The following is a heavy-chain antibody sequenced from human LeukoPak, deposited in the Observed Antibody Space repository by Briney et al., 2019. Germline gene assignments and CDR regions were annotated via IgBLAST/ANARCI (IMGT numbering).Heavy chain of an antibody. CDR1: GGSISSGGDY. Sequence: ASETLSLTCTVSGGSISSGGDYWSWIRQPPGKGLEWIGYIYNSGSTYYNPSLKSRVTISVDRSKNQFSLKLSSVTAADTAVYYCAREAYYYDSSGTDAFDIWGQGTIVTVSS. D-gene: IGHD3-22*01. CDR2: IYNSGST. V-gene: IGHV4-30-2*01. CDR3: AREAYYYDSSGTDAFDI. J-gene: IGHJ3*02.